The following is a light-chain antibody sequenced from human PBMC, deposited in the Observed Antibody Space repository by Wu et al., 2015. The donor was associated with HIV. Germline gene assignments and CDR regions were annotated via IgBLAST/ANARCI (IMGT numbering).Light chain of an antibody. CDR3: QQRTNWSPYS. Sequence: EIVLTQSPATLSLSPGERATLSCRASQSISNYLAWYQHKPGQAPRLLIYDASNRATGIPARFSGSGSGTVFTLTITSLEPEDFAVYYCQQRTNWSPYSFGQGTKVDIK. V-gene: IGKV3-11*01. CDR2: DAS. J-gene: IGKJ2*03. CDR1: QSISNY.